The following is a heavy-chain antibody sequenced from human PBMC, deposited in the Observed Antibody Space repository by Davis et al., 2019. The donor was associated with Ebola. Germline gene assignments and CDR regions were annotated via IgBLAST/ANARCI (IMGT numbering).Heavy chain of an antibody. J-gene: IGHJ4*02. V-gene: IGHV1-46*01. CDR1: GYRFSGYS. Sequence: ASVKVSCKTSGYRFSGYSLHWVRQAPGQGLEWMGRVTPGATGTIYARKFQGRLTLTRDTSTTTVHMVLNSLRPEDTAVYYCARDGAAHNFDHWAQGTLVTVSS. D-gene: IGHD2-15*01. CDR3: ARDGAAHNFDH. CDR2: VTPGATGT.